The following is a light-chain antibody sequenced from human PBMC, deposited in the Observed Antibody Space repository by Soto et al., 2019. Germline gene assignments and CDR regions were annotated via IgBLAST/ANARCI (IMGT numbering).Light chain of an antibody. J-gene: IGKJ1*01. CDR2: GAS. Sequence: EIVMTQSPATLSVSPGERATLSCRASQSVSSNLAWYQQKPGQAPRLLIYGASTRATGIPARFSGSGSGTELTLTIRRVNCEDFAVYYCQQYYSYRAFGQGTKVDMK. V-gene: IGKV3-15*01. CDR1: QSVSSN. CDR3: QQYYSYRA.